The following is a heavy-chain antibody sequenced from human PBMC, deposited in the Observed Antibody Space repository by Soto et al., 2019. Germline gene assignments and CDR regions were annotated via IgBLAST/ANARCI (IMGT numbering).Heavy chain of an antibody. Sequence: EVQLVESGGGLVKPGGSLRLSCAGSGFTFSNAWMSWVRRAPGKGLEWVGRIKSAAYGGEIDYAAPVKGRFTISRDDSKNTMFLQMNNLRAEDTAVYSCTTPKGRLEPPKNAFWGQGTPVIVSS. CDR3: TTPKGRLEPPKNAF. D-gene: IGHD2-2*01. V-gene: IGHV3-15*01. CDR2: IKSAAYGGEI. CDR1: GFTFSNAW. J-gene: IGHJ4*02.